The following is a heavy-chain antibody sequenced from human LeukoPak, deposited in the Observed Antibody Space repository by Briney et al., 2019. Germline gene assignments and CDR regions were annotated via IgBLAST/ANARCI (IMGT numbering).Heavy chain of an antibody. V-gene: IGHV4-39*07. Sequence: KSSQTLSLTCTVSGGSISSGGYYWGWIRQPPGKGLEWIGSIYHSGSTYYNPSLKSRVTISVDTSKNQFSLKLSSVTAADTAVYYCSRGQQWFDPWGQGTLVTVSS. CDR3: SRGQQWFDP. J-gene: IGHJ5*02. CDR1: GGSISSGGYY. CDR2: IYHSGST.